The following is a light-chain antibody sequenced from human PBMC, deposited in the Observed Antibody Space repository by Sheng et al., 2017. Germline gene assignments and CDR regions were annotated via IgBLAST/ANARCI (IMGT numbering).Light chain of an antibody. J-gene: IGLJ1*01. CDR2: DVS. CDR3: SSYTSSGTHV. Sequence: QSALTQPASVSGSPGQSITISCTGTSSDVGGYNYVSWYQQHPGKAPKLMIYDVSDRPSGVSTRFSGSKSANTASLTISGLQADDEADYYCSSYTSSGTHVFGTGTKVIVL. V-gene: IGLV2-14*03. CDR1: SSDVGGYNY.